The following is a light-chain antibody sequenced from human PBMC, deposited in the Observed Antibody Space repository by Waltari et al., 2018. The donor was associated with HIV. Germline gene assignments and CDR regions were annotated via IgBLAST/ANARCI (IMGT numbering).Light chain of an antibody. Sequence: DIQMTQSPSSLSASVGDRVTITCQASQDIRNYLNWYQQKPGKAPKVLIYDVSNSETGVPSRFSGSGSGTDFTFTISSLQPDDIGTYYCQHYDNLSRITFGPGTKVAIK. V-gene: IGKV1-33*01. J-gene: IGKJ3*01. CDR3: QHYDNLSRIT. CDR2: DVS. CDR1: QDIRNY.